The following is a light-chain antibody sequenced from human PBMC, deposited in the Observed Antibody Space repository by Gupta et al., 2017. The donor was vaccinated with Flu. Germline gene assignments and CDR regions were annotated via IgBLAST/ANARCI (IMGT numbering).Light chain of an antibody. J-gene: IGKJ4*01. CDR3: QQSDTTPIT. CDR1: QDIAGY. Sequence: EIQMTQSPPSLSASVGDTVRITCRASQDIAGYLNWYRQKPGKAPQVLISRTSTLQSGVPSRSSGSGSGTDFSLTITVLHPEDFATFYCQQSDTTPITFAGGTKVDI. CDR2: RTS. V-gene: IGKV1-39*01.